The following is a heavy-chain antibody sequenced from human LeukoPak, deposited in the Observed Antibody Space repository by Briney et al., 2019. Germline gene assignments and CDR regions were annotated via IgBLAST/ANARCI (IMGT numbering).Heavy chain of an antibody. CDR3: AREMGLNIVATFGY. D-gene: IGHD5-12*01. V-gene: IGHV3-33*01. CDR2: IWYDGSST. CDR1: GFTFSSYG. J-gene: IGHJ4*02. Sequence: GGSLRLSCAASGFTFSSYGMHWVCQAPGKGLEWVALIWYDGSSTYYADSVRGRFTISRDNSKNTLHLQMTSLRAEDTAVYYCAREMGLNIVATFGYWGQGTLVTVSS.